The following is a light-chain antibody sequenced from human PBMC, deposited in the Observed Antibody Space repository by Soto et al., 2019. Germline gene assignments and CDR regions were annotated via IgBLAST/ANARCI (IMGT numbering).Light chain of an antibody. J-gene: IGKJ1*01. CDR3: QQYGSSPWT. CDR1: QSVSSNY. CDR2: GAS. V-gene: IGKV3-20*01. Sequence: EIVLTQSPGTLSLSPGERATLSCRASQSVSSNYLAWYQQKPGQAPRLLIQGASSRATGIPDRFSGSGSGTDFTLTISRLEPEDFAVYYCQQYGSSPWTFVQGTKVEIK.